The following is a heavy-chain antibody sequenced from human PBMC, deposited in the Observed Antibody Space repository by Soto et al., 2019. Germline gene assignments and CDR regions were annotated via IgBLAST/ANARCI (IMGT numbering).Heavy chain of an antibody. CDR3: VRANYFDT. V-gene: IGHV4-59*01. CDR2: XYXXGXX. Sequence: SETLSLTCTVSGGSISSYYWTWIRQFPGKXXXXIGNXYXXGXXXYNPFLKSRVTISVDTSKNKFSLKLSYVTAADTAVYYCVRANYFDTGAREPWSPSPQ. CDR1: GGSISSYY. J-gene: IGHJ4*02.